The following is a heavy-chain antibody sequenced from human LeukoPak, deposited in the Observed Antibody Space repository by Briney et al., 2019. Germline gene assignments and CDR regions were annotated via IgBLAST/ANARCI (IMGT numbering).Heavy chain of an antibody. V-gene: IGHV4-34*01. CDR2: INHSGST. CDR1: GGPFSGYY. Sequence: SETLSLTCALYGGPFSGYYWSWLRQPPGKGLEWVGEINHSGSTNYNPSLKSRVTISVDTSKNQFSLKLSSVTAADTAVYYCARFGRAPYYYGSGSYRYFQHWGQGTLVTVSS. CDR3: ARFGRAPYYYGSGSYRYFQH. D-gene: IGHD3-10*01. J-gene: IGHJ1*01.